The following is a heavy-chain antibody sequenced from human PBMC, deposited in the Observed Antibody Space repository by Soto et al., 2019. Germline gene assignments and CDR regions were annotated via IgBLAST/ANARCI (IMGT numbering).Heavy chain of an antibody. J-gene: IGHJ6*01. CDR2: IIPIFGTA. Sequence: QVQLVQSGAEVKKPGSSVKVSCKASGCTFSSYAISWVRQAPGQGLEWMGGIIPIFGTANYAQKFQGRVTITADESTSTAYIELRSLRSEDTAVYYCASSVAKYYYYGMDVWGQGTTVTVSS. V-gene: IGHV1-69*12. D-gene: IGHD5-12*01. CDR1: GCTFSSYA. CDR3: ASSVAKYYYYGMDV.